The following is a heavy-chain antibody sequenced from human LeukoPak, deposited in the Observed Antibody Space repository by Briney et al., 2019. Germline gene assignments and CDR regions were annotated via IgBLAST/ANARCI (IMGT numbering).Heavy chain of an antibody. Sequence: GGSLRLSCAASGFTFSSCAMHWVRQAPGKGLEWVAVISYDGSYKYYADSVKGRFTISRDNSKNTLFLQMNSLRAEDTAVYYCAKIGSTMTAARPWDYYYGMDVWGQGTTVTVSS. D-gene: IGHD6-13*01. V-gene: IGHV3-30*18. CDR2: ISYDGSYK. CDR3: AKIGSTMTAARPWDYYYGMDV. J-gene: IGHJ6*02. CDR1: GFTFSSCA.